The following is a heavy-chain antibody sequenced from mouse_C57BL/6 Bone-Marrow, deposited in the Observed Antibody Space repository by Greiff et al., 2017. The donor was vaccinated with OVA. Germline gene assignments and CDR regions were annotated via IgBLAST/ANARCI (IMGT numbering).Heavy chain of an antibody. CDR1: GFNIKDDY. D-gene: IGHD2-4*01. J-gene: IGHJ2*01. V-gene: IGHV14-4*01. Sequence: EVQLVESGAELVRPGASVKLSCTASGFNIKDDYMHWVKQRPEQGLEWIGWIDPESGDTEYASKFQGKATITVNTSSNTASLQLSSLTSEDTAVFYSAPLDDYYLDYWGQGTTLTVSS. CDR2: IDPESGDT. CDR3: APLDDYYLDY.